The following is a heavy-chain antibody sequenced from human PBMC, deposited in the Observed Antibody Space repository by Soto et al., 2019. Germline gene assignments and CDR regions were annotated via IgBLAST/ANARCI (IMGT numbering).Heavy chain of an antibody. V-gene: IGHV3-30*03. J-gene: IGHJ5*02. CDR3: AIFIVIQPEAPFP. CDR2: ISYDGTNK. CDR1: GFTINSYG. D-gene: IGHD5-18*01. Sequence: VQLVESGGGVVQPGRSLRLSCAASGFTINSYGMHWVRQSPGKGLEWVAVISYDGTNKDYVDSVKGRFTISRDISKNTVYLQMHSLRPEDTAVYYCAIFIVIQPEAPFPWGQVALVTVSS.